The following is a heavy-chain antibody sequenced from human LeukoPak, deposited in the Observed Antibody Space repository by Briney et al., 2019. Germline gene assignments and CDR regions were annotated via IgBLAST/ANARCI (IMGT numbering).Heavy chain of an antibody. CDR2: IYYSGST. J-gene: IGHJ4*02. D-gene: IGHD4-17*01. CDR3: AREDYGEQNFDY. CDR1: GGSISSSSYY. Sequence: SETLSLTCTVSGGSISSSSYYWGWIRQPPGKGLEWIGSIYYSGSTYYNPSLKSRVTISVDTSKNQFSLKLSSVTAADTAVYYCAREDYGEQNFDYWGQGTLVTVSS. V-gene: IGHV4-39*01.